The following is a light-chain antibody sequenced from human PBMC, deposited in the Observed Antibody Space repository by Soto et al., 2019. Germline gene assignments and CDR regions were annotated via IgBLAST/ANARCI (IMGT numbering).Light chain of an antibody. CDR2: SNN. Sequence: QSVLTQPPSASGTPGQRVTISCSGGSSNVGSNSVYWYQQLPGTAPKLLIYSNNQRPSGVPDRVSGSKSGTSASLAISGLRSEDEADYYCAAWDDSLSGPVFGGGTKLTVL. CDR3: AAWDDSLSGPV. J-gene: IGLJ3*02. CDR1: SSNVGSNS. V-gene: IGLV1-47*02.